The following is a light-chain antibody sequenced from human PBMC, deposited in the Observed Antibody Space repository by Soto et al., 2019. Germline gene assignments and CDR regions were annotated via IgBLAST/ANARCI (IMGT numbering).Light chain of an antibody. CDR1: HDVRSW. V-gene: IGKV1-12*02. J-gene: IGKJ1*01. CDR2: GAS. Sequence: DIQMTQSPSSVSASVGDRVTISCRASHDVRSWLAWYQQKPGKAPNLLIYGASTLQSGVPSRFRRSGSATDFSLTISCLPPAAFATYYCLRANGDPWTFGQLTKVEIK. CDR3: LRANGDPWT.